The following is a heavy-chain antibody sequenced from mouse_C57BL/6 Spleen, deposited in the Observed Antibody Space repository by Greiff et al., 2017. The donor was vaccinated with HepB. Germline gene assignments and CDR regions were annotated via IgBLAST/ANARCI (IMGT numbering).Heavy chain of an antibody. V-gene: IGHV1-54*01. Sequence: VQVVESGAELVRPGTSVKVSCKASGYAFTNYLIEWVKQRPGQGLEWIGVINPGSGGTNYNEKFKGKATLTADKSSSTAYMQLSSLTSEDSAVYFCALYDGGFAYWGQGTLVTVSA. J-gene: IGHJ3*01. CDR2: INPGSGGT. D-gene: IGHD2-3*01. CDR1: GYAFTNYL. CDR3: ALYDGGFAY.